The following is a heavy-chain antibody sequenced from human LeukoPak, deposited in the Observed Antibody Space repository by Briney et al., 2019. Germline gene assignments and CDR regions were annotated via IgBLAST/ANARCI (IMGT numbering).Heavy chain of an antibody. J-gene: IGHJ5*02. CDR2: ISYSGST. CDR1: GGSISSYY. Sequence: RTSETLSLTCTVSGGSISSYYWSWIRQPPGKGLEWIGYISYSGSTNYNPSLKSRVTISVDTSKNQFSLNLSSVTAADTAVYYCAREGYSETFFSWFDPWGQGTLVTVSS. V-gene: IGHV4-59*01. CDR3: AREGYSETFFSWFDP. D-gene: IGHD1-26*01.